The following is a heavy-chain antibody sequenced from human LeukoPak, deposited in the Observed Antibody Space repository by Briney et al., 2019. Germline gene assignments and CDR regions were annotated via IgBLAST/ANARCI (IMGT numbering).Heavy chain of an antibody. CDR1: GGSITRGSFY. V-gene: IGHV4-39*01. J-gene: IGHJ5*02. D-gene: IGHD2-15*01. CDR3: ARVSCSGGACPFGSWFDP. Sequence: SETLSLTCTVSGGSITRGSFYWGWIRQPPGKGLEWLACVSYSGVTYYNPSLESQVTISVDTSRNQFSLKLTSVTAADTAVYYCARVSCSGGACPFGSWFDPWGQGTLVTVSS. CDR2: VSYSGVT.